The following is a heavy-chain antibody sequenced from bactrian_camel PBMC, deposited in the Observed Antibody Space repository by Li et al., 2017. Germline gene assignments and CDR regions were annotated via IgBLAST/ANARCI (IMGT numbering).Heavy chain of an antibody. J-gene: IGHJ4*01. D-gene: IGHD1*01. V-gene: IGHV3S53*01. CDR3: ATPRPLHYCVGGQRQGGR. CDR2: INSDGGT. CDR1: GFTFGKAG. Sequence: HVQLVESGGGSVQAGGSLRLSCTASGFTFGKAGVGWYCNACELVATINSDGGTWYEDSVKGRFTISRDKDKNTVYLQMSGLKSEDTALYYCATPRPLHYCVGGQRQGGRWGQGTQVTVS.